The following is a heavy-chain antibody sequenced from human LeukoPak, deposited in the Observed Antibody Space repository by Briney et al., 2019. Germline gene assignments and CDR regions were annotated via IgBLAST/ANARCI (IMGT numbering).Heavy chain of an antibody. D-gene: IGHD3-22*01. CDR1: GFTFSSHL. CDR3: VRLSSGYYGLIDH. V-gene: IGHV3-74*01. Sequence: GGSLRLSCVASGFTFSSHLMHWVRQVPGKGLVWVSRIDSDGSKTDYADSVKGRFTFSRDNARNTLYLQMNSLRAEDTAVYYCVRLSSGYYGLIDHWGQGTLVTVSS. J-gene: IGHJ4*02. CDR2: IDSDGSKT.